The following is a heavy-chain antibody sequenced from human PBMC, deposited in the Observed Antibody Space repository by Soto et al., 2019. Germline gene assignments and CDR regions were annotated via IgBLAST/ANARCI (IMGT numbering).Heavy chain of an antibody. J-gene: IGHJ4*02. V-gene: IGHV3-21*01. CDR2: ISSSSSYI. Sequence: EVQLVESGGGLVKPGGSLRLSCAASGFTFSSYSMNWVRQAPGKGLEWVSSISSSSSYIYYADSVKGRFTISRDNAKNSLYLQMNSLRAEDTAVYYCARDLYGGNPGDYWGQGTLVTVSS. CDR3: ARDLYGGNPGDY. CDR1: GFTFSSYS. D-gene: IGHD2-15*01.